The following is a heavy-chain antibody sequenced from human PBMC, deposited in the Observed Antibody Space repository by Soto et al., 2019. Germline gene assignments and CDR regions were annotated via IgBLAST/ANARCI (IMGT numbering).Heavy chain of an antibody. CDR1: GGSISSSGYY. J-gene: IGHJ5*02. CDR3: APSNWFDP. V-gene: IGHV4-39*01. Sequence: QLQLQESGPGLVKPSETLSLTCTVSGGSISSSGYYWGWIRQPPGKGLEWIGTIYYSGSTHYNPSLKSRVTISADTSQNQFSLKLSSVTAADTAVYYCAPSNWFDPWGQGTLVTVSS. CDR2: IYYSGST.